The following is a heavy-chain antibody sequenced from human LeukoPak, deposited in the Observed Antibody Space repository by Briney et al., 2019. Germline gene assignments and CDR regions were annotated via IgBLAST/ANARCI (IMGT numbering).Heavy chain of an antibody. V-gene: IGHV1-18*01. CDR2: ISAYNGNT. D-gene: IGHD6-19*01. Sequence: GASVKVSCKASGYTFTTYGISWVRQAPGQGLEWMGWISAYNGNTNYAQKLQGRVTMTPDTSTSTAYMELRSLRSDDTAVYYCARGMFFAVAGTTSGWFDPWGQGTLVTVSS. J-gene: IGHJ5*02. CDR3: ARGMFFAVAGTTSGWFDP. CDR1: GYTFTTYG.